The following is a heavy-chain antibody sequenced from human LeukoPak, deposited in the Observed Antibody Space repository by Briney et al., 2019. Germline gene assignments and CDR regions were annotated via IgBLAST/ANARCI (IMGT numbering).Heavy chain of an antibody. Sequence: SETLSLTCTVSGGSISSYYWSWIRQPPGKGLEWIGYIYYSGSTNYNPSLKSRVTISVDTSKNQFSLKLSSVTAADTAVYYCARGSRKGYFDWLLAADYYYYYMDVWGKGTTVTISS. CDR2: IYYSGST. CDR1: GGSISSYY. V-gene: IGHV4-59*01. J-gene: IGHJ6*03. CDR3: ARGSRKGYFDWLLAADYYYYYMDV. D-gene: IGHD3-9*01.